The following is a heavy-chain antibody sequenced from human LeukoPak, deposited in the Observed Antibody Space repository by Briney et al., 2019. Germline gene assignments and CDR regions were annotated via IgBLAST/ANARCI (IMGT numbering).Heavy chain of an antibody. D-gene: IGHD3-10*01. CDR1: GYTLTELS. J-gene: IGHJ4*02. Sequence: ASVKVSCKVSGYTLTELSMHWVRQAPGKALEWMGGFDPEDGETIYAQKFQGRVTMTEDTSTDTAYMELSSLRSEDTAVYYCASKKVVRGVKTFDYWGQGTLVTVSS. CDR2: FDPEDGET. CDR3: ASKKVVRGVKTFDY. V-gene: IGHV1-24*01.